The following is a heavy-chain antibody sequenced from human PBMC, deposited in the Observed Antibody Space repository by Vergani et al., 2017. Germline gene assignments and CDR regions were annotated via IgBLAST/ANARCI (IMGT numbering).Heavy chain of an antibody. Sequence: QVQLVQSGAEVKKPGSSVKVSCKASGGTFSSYAISWVRQAPGQGLEWMGRIIPILGIANYAQKFQGRVTITRDTSASTAYMELSSLRSEDTAVYYCARTYVWGSYRFDYWGQGTLVTVSS. CDR1: GGTFSSYA. V-gene: IGHV1-69*04. CDR3: ARTYVWGSYRFDY. J-gene: IGHJ4*02. CDR2: IIPILGIA. D-gene: IGHD3-16*02.